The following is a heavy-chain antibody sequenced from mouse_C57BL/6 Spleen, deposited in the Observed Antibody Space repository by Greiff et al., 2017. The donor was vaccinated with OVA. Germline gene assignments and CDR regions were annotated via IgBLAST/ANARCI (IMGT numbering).Heavy chain of an antibody. Sequence: VQLKESGGGLVKPGGSLKLSCAASGFTFSSYAMSWVRQTPEKRLEWVATISDGGSYTYYPDNVKGRFTISRDNAKNNLYLQMSHLKSEDTAMYYCARDRGVTTDWYFDVWGTGTTVTVSS. J-gene: IGHJ1*03. D-gene: IGHD2-2*01. CDR3: ARDRGVTTDWYFDV. CDR1: GFTFSSYA. V-gene: IGHV5-4*01. CDR2: ISDGGSYT.